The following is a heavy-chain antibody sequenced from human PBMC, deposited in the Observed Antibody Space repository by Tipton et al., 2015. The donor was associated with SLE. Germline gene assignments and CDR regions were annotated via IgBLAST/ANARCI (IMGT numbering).Heavy chain of an antibody. J-gene: IGHJ4*02. CDR3: ARKGYYDRSGYCDY. CDR2: IYHSGST. CDR1: GGSFSSGGSS. Sequence: TLSLTCAVSGGSFSSGGSSWSWLRPPPGQGLEWIGYIYHSGSTYSTPSLKRRVTISVDTTKNPFSLKLSSVTAADTAVYYCARKGYYDRSGYCDYRGQGTLVTVS. V-gene: IGHV4-30-2*01. D-gene: IGHD3-22*01.